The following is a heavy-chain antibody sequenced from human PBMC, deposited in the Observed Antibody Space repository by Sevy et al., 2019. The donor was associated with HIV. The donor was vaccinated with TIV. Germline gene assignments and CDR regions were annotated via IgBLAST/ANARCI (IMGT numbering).Heavy chain of an antibody. CDR2: ISSSSSTI. V-gene: IGHV3-48*02. CDR1: GFTFSSYS. D-gene: IGHD4-17*01. CDR3: ARPLDYDLKGDAFDI. J-gene: IGHJ3*02. Sequence: GSLRLSCAASGFTFSSYSMNWVRQAPGKGLEWVSYISSSSSTIYYADSVKGRFTISRDNAKNSLYLQMNSLRDEDTAVYYCARPLDYDLKGDAFDIWCQGTMVTVSS.